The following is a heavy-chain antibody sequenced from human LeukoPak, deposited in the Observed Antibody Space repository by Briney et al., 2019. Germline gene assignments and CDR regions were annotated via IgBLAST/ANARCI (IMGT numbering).Heavy chain of an antibody. J-gene: IGHJ4*02. Sequence: PSETLSLTCTVSGGSISSGGYYWSWIRQHPGKGLEWIGYIYHSGSTYYNPSLKSRVTISVDTSKNQFSLKLSSVTAADTAVYYCARAGYDFWSGYYSPTDYYFDYWGQGTLVTVSS. CDR2: IYHSGST. V-gene: IGHV4-31*03. D-gene: IGHD3-3*01. CDR1: GGSISSGGYY. CDR3: ARAGYDFWSGYYSPTDYYFDY.